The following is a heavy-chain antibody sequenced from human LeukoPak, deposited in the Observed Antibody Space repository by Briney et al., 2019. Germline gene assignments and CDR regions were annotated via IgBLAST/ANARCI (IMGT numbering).Heavy chain of an antibody. Sequence: GASVKVSCKASGYTFTSYGISWVRQAPGQGLEWMGLISAYNGNTNYAQELQGRVTMTTDTSTSTAYMELRSLRSDDTAVYYCALVVVVAAAWFDPWGQGTLVTVSS. CDR2: ISAYNGNT. CDR1: GYTFTSYG. V-gene: IGHV1-18*01. D-gene: IGHD2-15*01. CDR3: ALVVVVAAAWFDP. J-gene: IGHJ5*02.